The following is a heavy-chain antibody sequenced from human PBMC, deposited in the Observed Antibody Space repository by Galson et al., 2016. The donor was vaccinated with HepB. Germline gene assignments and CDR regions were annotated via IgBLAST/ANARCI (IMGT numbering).Heavy chain of an antibody. V-gene: IGHV6-1*01. Sequence: CAICGDSVSNNSAAWNWIRQSPSRGLECQGRTFYGSKWYYEYGASVKGPITVNADTSNNKFSLQLNPVTPEDTASYFGARAASGRGDWFDPWGRETLVTVSS. J-gene: IGHJ5*02. D-gene: IGHD2-15*01. CDR1: GDSVSNNSAA. CDR3: ARAASGRGDWFDP. CDR2: TFYGSKWYY.